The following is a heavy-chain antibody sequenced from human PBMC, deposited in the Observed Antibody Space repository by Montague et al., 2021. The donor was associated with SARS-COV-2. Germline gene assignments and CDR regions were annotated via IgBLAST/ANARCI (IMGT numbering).Heavy chain of an antibody. CDR2: ISSGGGGSTK. D-gene: IGHD2-21*01. CDR1: GFIFSSYE. CDR3: ARDRDWDDWCGMDV. Sequence: SLRLSCAASGFIFSSYEMNWVRQAPGKGLEWISYISSGGGGSTKHYTDSGKGRFTISRDNAKNSLYLQMNSLRVEDTAIYYCARDRDWDDWCGMDVWGQGTTVTVSS. J-gene: IGHJ6*02. V-gene: IGHV3-48*03.